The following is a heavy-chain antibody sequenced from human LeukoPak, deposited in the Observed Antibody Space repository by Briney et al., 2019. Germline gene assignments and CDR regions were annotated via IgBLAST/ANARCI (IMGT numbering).Heavy chain of an antibody. Sequence: PGGSLRLSCAASGSTVSSNYMSWVRQAPGKGLEWVSVIYSGGSTYYADSVKGRFTISRDNSKNTLYLQMNSLRAEDTAVYYCARDRAVAAPDAFDIWGQGTMVTVSS. J-gene: IGHJ3*02. V-gene: IGHV3-66*01. D-gene: IGHD6-19*01. CDR2: IYSGGST. CDR1: GSTVSSNY. CDR3: ARDRAVAAPDAFDI.